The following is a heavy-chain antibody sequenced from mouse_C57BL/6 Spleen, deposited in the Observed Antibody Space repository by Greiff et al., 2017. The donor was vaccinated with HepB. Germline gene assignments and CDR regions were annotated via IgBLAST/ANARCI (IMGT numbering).Heavy chain of an antibody. CDR1: GYTFTSYW. J-gene: IGHJ2*01. D-gene: IGHD1-1*01. V-gene: IGHV1-59*01. CDR3: ARGPLYYGSSDY. Sequence: QVHVKQPGAELVRPGTSVKLSCKASGYTFTSYWMHWVKQRPGQGLEWIGVIDPSDSYTNYNQKFKGKATLTVDTSSSTAYMQLSSLTSEDSAVYYCARGPLYYGSSDYWGQGTTLTVSS. CDR2: IDPSDSYT.